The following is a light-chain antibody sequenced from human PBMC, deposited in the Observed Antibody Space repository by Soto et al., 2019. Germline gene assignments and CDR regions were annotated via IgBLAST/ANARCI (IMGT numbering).Light chain of an antibody. V-gene: IGKV1D-13*01. CDR3: QQCGNYPLT. CDR1: QGISSD. CDR2: DAS. J-gene: IGKJ4*01. Sequence: AIQLTQSPSSLSASAGDRATLTCRASQGISSDLAWYQQKPGKAPKLLIYDASSLESGVPARFSGSGSGTDFTLTISSLQPEDFAAYYCQQCGNYPLTFGGGTKVEIK.